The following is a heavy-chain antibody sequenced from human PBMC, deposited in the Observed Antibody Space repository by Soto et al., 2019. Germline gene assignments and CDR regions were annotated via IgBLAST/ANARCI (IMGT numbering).Heavy chain of an antibody. D-gene: IGHD6-13*01. CDR2: ISDSGGSA. CDR1: GFTFSTYT. J-gene: IGHJ4*02. V-gene: IGHV3-23*01. Sequence: GGSLRLSCAASGFTFSTYTMSWVRQAPGKGLEWVSAISDSGGSAYYADSVKGRFTISRDNSKNTLYLQMNSLRAEDTAVYYCAKVSASGVPYYFDYWFQGTLVTVSS. CDR3: AKVSASGVPYYFDY.